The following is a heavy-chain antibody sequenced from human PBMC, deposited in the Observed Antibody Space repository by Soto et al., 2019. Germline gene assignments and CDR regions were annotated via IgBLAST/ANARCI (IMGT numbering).Heavy chain of an antibody. Sequence: SETLSLTCIVSGGSISSNDFYWSWIRQPPGKGLEWIAYIYYSGIIYYNPSLKSRVTMSRDTSKNQFSLKLDSVTAADTAVYYCAREVGEVDYSSSSDAFDIWGQGTMVTVSS. CDR1: GGSISSNDFY. V-gene: IGHV4-30-4*01. CDR2: IYYSGII. D-gene: IGHD6-6*01. CDR3: AREVGEVDYSSSSDAFDI. J-gene: IGHJ3*02.